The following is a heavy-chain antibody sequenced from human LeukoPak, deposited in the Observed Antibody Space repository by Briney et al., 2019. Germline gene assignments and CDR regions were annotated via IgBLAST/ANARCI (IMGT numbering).Heavy chain of an antibody. CDR1: GGTFSSYA. D-gene: IGHD6-13*01. Sequence: SVKVSCKASGGTFSSYAISWVRQAPGQGLEWMRRIIPILGIANYAQKFQGRVTITADKSTSTAYMELSSLRSEDTAVYYCASIEYSSSWYWSYGMDVWGQGTTVTVSS. J-gene: IGHJ6*02. V-gene: IGHV1-69*04. CDR2: IIPILGIA. CDR3: ASIEYSSSWYWSYGMDV.